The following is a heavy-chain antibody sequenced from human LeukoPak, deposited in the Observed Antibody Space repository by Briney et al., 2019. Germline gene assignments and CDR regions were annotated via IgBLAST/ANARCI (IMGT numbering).Heavy chain of an antibody. CDR3: ARGTNRITIFGVVTRPYYYYMDV. V-gene: IGHV1-69*02. Sequence: SVKVSCKASGGTFTSYTISWVRQAPGQGLERMGRIIPIHGIANYAQKFQGRVTITADKSTSTAYMELSSLRSEDTAVCYCARGTNRITIFGVVTRPYYYYMDVWGKGTTVTVSS. J-gene: IGHJ6*03. CDR1: GGTFTSYT. D-gene: IGHD3-3*01. CDR2: IIPIHGIA.